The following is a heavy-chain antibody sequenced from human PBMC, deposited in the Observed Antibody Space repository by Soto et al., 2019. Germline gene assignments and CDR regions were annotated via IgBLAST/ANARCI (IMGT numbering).Heavy chain of an antibody. Sequence: GGSLRLSCAASGFNFPAYAMNWVRQAPGKGLQWVSGLVGSGADINYVDSVRGRFTVSRDNSRNTLYLQMNSLRDEDTAVYYCAKDFIANNGVWEPFDMWGRGTKVTVS. CDR1: GFNFPAYA. J-gene: IGHJ3*02. CDR2: LVGSGADI. CDR3: AKDFIANNGVWEPFDM. D-gene: IGHD2-8*01. V-gene: IGHV3-23*01.